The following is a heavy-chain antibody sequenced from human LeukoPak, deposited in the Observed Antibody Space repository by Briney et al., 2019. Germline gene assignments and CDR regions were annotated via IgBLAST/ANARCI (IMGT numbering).Heavy chain of an antibody. D-gene: IGHD5-24*01. CDR3: ARRQFYYYGMDV. V-gene: IGHV3-30*03. CDR1: GFTFSHHA. Sequence: GGSLRLSCAASGFTFSHHAMHWVRRSPGKGLEWAALISYDGSNKYYANSVKGRFTISRDNAKNSLYLQMNSLRAEDTAVYYCARRQFYYYGMDVWGQGTTVTVSS. CDR2: ISYDGSNK. J-gene: IGHJ6*02.